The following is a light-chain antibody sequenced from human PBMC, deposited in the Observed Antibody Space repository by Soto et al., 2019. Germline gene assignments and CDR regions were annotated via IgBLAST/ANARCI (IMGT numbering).Light chain of an antibody. J-gene: IGLJ1*01. CDR2: DVS. CDR3: SSYTSGSTV. Sequence: QSALTQPASVSGSPGQSITISCTGTSSDIGVYDYVSWYQQHPGKAPKLMIFDVSNRPSGVSNRFSGSKSGNTASLTISGLQAEDEADYYCSSYTSGSTVFGTGTKLTVL. CDR1: SSDIGVYDY. V-gene: IGLV2-14*03.